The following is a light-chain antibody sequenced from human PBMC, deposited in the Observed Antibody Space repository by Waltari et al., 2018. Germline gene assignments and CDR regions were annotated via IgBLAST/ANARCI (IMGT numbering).Light chain of an antibody. CDR1: QRISTW. J-gene: IGKJ1*01. CDR3: QHYNAYRT. V-gene: IGKV1-5*01. Sequence: DIQMTQSPSTLSASVGERVIITCRASQRISTWLAWYQQKPGKAPKLLIFAASSLQTGVPSRFSGSGSGTEFTLTINSLQPDDFATYYCQHYNAYRTFGQGTKVEIK. CDR2: AAS.